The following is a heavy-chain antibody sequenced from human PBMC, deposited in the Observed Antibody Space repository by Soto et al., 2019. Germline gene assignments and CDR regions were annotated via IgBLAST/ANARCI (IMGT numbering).Heavy chain of an antibody. V-gene: IGHV1-8*01. CDR2: MNPGSGDT. Sequence: ASVKVSCKASGYTFTNNDVSWVRQATGQGLEWMGWMNPGSGDTGYAQKFQGRVTMTRDISIATAYMELSSLRSDDTAIYYCATPATSGSLNWFDPCGQGTLVTVSS. J-gene: IGHJ5*02. CDR3: ATPATSGSLNWFDP. CDR1: GYTFTNND. D-gene: IGHD3-10*01.